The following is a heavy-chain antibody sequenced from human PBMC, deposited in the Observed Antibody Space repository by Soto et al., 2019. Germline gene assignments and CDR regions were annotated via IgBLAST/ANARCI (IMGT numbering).Heavy chain of an antibody. CDR3: ARSALECSGGSCYSASFDY. Sequence: ASVKVSCKASGYTFTSYGISWVRQAPGQGLEWMGWISAYNGNTNYAQKLQGRVTMTTDTSTSTAYMELRSLRSDDTAVYYCARSALECSGGSCYSASFDYWGQGTLVTVS. D-gene: IGHD2-15*01. J-gene: IGHJ4*02. CDR2: ISAYNGNT. V-gene: IGHV1-18*01. CDR1: GYTFTSYG.